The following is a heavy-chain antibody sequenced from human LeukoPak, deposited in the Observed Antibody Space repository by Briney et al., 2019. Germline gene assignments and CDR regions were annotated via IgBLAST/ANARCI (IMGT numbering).Heavy chain of an antibody. Sequence: SVKVSCKASGGTFNNNAFHWVRQAPGQGLEWMGGIIPIFGTKTCAQKFQGRLTLTTDDSTSTAYMELNSLRSEDTAVYFCASHIVVVPTATSTDAFDIWGQGTMVTVSS. CDR2: IIPIFGTK. CDR3: ASHIVVVPTATSTDAFDI. V-gene: IGHV1-69*05. D-gene: IGHD2-2*01. CDR1: GGTFNNNA. J-gene: IGHJ3*02.